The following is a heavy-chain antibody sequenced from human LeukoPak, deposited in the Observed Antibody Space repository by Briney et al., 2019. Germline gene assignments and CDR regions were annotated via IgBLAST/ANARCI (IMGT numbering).Heavy chain of an antibody. D-gene: IGHD6-13*01. CDR1: GSTFTSYD. CDR2: LNPDTGET. Sequence: ASVKVSCKASGSTFTSYDINWVRQAPGQGLDWMGWLNPDTGETGYTQKFQDRFTLTRDTSMVTAYMELRSLRSDGTAVYYCAIGGRFSSSWHDFWGQGTLVTVSS. J-gene: IGHJ4*02. CDR3: AIGGRFSSSWHDF. V-gene: IGHV1-8*01.